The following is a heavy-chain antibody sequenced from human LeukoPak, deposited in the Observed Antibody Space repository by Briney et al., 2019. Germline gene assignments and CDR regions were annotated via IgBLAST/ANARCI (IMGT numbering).Heavy chain of an antibody. CDR2: ISGDGGST. CDR3: AKDRRYYYYYHMDV. Sequence: GGSLRLSCAASGFTFDDYAMHWVRQAPGKGLEWDSLISGDGGSTFYADSVKGRFTISRDNSKKSLYLQMNSLRTEDTALYYCAKDRRYYYYYHMDVWGKGTTVTVSS. V-gene: IGHV3-43*02. CDR1: GFTFDDYA. J-gene: IGHJ6*03.